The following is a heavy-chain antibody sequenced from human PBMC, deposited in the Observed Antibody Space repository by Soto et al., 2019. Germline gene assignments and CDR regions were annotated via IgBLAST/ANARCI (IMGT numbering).Heavy chain of an antibody. CDR1: GGSISSSSYY. J-gene: IGHJ5*02. CDR2: IYYSGST. CDR3: ARRYSSSWYSPGWFDP. Sequence: QLQLQESGPGLVKPSETLSLTCTVSGGSISSSSYYWGWIRQPPGKGLEWIGSIYYSGSTYYNPSLKSRVTISVDTSKNQFSLKLSSVTAADTAVYYCARRYSSSWYSPGWFDPWGQGTLVTVSS. D-gene: IGHD6-13*01. V-gene: IGHV4-39*01.